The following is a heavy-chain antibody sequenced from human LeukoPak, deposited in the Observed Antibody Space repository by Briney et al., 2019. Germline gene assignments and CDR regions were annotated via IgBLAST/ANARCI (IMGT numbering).Heavy chain of an antibody. CDR2: INHSGST. V-gene: IGHV4-34*01. Sequence: PSETLSLTCAVYGGSFSGYYWSWIRQPPGKGLEWIGEINHSGSTNYNPSLKSRVTISVDTSKNQFSLKLSSVTAADTAVYYCARGRSYYDILTGYYNAQLDYWGQGTLVTVSS. J-gene: IGHJ4*02. CDR3: ARGRSYYDILTGYYNAQLDY. D-gene: IGHD3-9*01. CDR1: GGSFSGYY.